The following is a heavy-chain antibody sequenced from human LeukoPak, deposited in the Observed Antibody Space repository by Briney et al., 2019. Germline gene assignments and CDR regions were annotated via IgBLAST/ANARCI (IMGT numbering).Heavy chain of an antibody. Sequence: SVKVSCKASGGTFSSYAISWVRQAPGQGLEWMGGIIPIFGTANYAQKFQGRVTITADESTSTAYMELSSLRSEDTAVYYCARVGKGQTFFDYWGQGTLVTVSS. CDR3: ARVGKGQTFFDY. CDR2: IIPIFGTA. V-gene: IGHV1-69*13. CDR1: GGTFSSYA. J-gene: IGHJ4*02. D-gene: IGHD1-26*01.